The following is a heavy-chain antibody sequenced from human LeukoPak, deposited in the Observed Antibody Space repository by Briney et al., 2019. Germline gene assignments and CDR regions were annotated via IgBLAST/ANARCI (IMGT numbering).Heavy chain of an antibody. D-gene: IGHD3-22*01. V-gene: IGHV1-18*01. CDR1: GYTFTSYG. Sequence: GASVTVSCKASGYTFTSYGISWVRQAPGQGLEWMGWISAYNGNTNYAQKLQGRVTMTTDTSTSTAYMELRSLRSDDTAVYYCARFYYDSSGYYYSFDYWGQGTLVTVSS. CDR2: ISAYNGNT. CDR3: ARFYYDSSGYYYSFDY. J-gene: IGHJ4*02.